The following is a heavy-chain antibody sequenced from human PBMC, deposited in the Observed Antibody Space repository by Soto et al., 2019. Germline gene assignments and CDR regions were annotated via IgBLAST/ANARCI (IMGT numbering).Heavy chain of an antibody. CDR1: GFTFSSYSM. J-gene: IGHJ5*02. CDR2: IYHSGST. D-gene: IGHD3-10*01. CDR3: ARASFITMVRGAATWFDP. V-gene: IGHV4-4*02. Sequence: GSLRLSCAASGFTFSSYSMNWVRQAPGKGLEWIGYIYHSGSTYYNPSLKSRVTISVDRSKNQFSLKLSSVTAADTAVYYCARASFITMVRGAATWFDPWLQGT.